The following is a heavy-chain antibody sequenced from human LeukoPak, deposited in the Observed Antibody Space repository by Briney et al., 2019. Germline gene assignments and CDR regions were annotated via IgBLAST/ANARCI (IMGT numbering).Heavy chain of an antibody. CDR3: ATVRGSDWYMDY. D-gene: IGHD6-19*01. Sequence: PGTSLRLSCAASGFTFRNYGMNWVRQAPGKGLEWVALIWYDGSRDYYVDFVKGRFTVSRDNSKNTLYLQMKNLRDEDTAVYYCATVRGSDWYMDYWGQGTLVTVSS. CDR2: IWYDGSRD. V-gene: IGHV3-33*01. J-gene: IGHJ4*02. CDR1: GFTFRNYG.